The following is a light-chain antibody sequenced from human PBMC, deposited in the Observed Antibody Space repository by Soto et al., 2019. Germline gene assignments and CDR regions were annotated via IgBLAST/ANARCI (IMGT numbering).Light chain of an antibody. CDR2: GAS. J-gene: IGKJ2*01. V-gene: IGKV3-20*01. CDR1: QSVSSSY. CDR3: QQYGSSLHT. Sequence: EIVLTHSPGTLSFSPGERATLSCRAIQSVSSSYLAWYQQRPGQAPRLLIYGASSSATDIPDVFSGSGSGTDFTLTISRLEPEDFAVYYCQQYGSSLHTFGQGTKLEIK.